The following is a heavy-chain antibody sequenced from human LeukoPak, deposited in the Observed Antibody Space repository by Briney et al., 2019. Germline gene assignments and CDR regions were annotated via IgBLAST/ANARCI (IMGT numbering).Heavy chain of an antibody. CDR3: AKEKTVAGWYFDL. V-gene: IGHV3-7*01. CDR2: IKSDGSEE. Sequence: GGSLRLSCVASGFPFDIYWMSWVRQGPGKGLEWVANIKSDGSEEYYADSVKGRLTISRDNAKNSLFLQMNRLRVEDTAVYYCAKEKTVAGWYFDLWGRGTLVTVSS. CDR1: GFPFDIYW. J-gene: IGHJ2*01. D-gene: IGHD6-19*01.